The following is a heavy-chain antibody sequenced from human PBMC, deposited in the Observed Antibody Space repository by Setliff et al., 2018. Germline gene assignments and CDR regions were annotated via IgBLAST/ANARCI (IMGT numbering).Heavy chain of an antibody. CDR2: IRGKVYGGTT. CDR1: GFTFGDYP. V-gene: IGHV3-49*04. CDR3: TRAWIQLWFPDY. J-gene: IGHJ4*02. Sequence: PGGSLRLSCTASGFTFGDYPMSWVRQAPGKGLEWVGFIRGKVYGGTTEYAASVKGRFTISRDDSKSIAYLQMNSLKTEDTAVYYCTRAWIQLWFPDYWGQGTLVTVSS. D-gene: IGHD5-18*01.